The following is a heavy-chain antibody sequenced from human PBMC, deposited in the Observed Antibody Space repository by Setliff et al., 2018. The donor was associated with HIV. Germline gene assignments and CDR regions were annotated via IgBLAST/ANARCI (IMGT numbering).Heavy chain of an antibody. D-gene: IGHD3-10*01. V-gene: IGHV1-46*01. Sequence: ASVKVSCKASGYTFTSYYMHWVRQAPGQGLEWMGIINPSGGSTSYAQKFQGRVTMTRDTSTSTVYMELSSLRSEDTAVYYCARIRAMVRGVTSYDAFDIWGQGTKVTVSS. CDR1: GYTFTSYY. J-gene: IGHJ3*02. CDR2: INPSGGST. CDR3: ARIRAMVRGVTSYDAFDI.